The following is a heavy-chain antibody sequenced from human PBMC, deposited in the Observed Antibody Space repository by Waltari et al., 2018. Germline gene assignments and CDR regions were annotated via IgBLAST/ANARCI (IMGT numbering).Heavy chain of an antibody. CDR1: GYTFTSYA. V-gene: IGHV1-3*01. CDR3: ARRKVQGYYGMDV. CDR2: INAGNCKT. J-gene: IGHJ6*02. Sequence: QVQLVQSGAEVKKPGASVKVSCKASGYTFTSYAMHWVRQAPGQRLEWMGWINAGNCKTKYAQKFQGRVTITRDTSASTAYMELSSLRSEDTAVYYCARRKVQGYYGMDVWGQGTTVTVSS. D-gene: IGHD1-1*01.